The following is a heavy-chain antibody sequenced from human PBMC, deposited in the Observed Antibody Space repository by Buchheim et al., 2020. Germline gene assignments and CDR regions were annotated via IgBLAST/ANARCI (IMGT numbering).Heavy chain of an antibody. CDR2: INSDGSST. CDR1: GFTFSSYW. D-gene: IGHD3-3*01. CDR3: ARDVGPNYDFWSGYSGGWFDP. Sequence: EVQLVESGGGLVQPGGSLRLSCAASGFTFSSYWMHWVRQAPGKGLVWVSRINSDGSSTSYADSVKGRFTISRDNAKNTLSLQMNSLRAEDTAVYYCARDVGPNYDFWSGYSGGWFDPWGQGTL. J-gene: IGHJ5*02. V-gene: IGHV3-74*01.